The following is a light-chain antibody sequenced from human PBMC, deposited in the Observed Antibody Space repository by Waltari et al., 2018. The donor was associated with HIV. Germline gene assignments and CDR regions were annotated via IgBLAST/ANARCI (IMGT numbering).Light chain of an antibody. CDR1: SRDVGSYNV. CDR2: EVS. J-gene: IGLJ2*01. V-gene: IGLV2-23*02. Sequence: QSALTQPASVSGSPGQSITISCTGTSRDVGSYNVVSWYQQHPGKAPKLKIYEVSKRPSGVSNRFSGSKSGNTASLTISGLQAEDEADYHCCSYAGSSTYVVFGGGTKLTVL. CDR3: CSYAGSSTYVV.